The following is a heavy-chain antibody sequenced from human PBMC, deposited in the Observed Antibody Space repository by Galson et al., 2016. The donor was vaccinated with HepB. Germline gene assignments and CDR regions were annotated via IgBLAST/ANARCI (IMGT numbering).Heavy chain of an antibody. V-gene: IGHV3-33*01. CDR2: IWNDGSNQ. Sequence: SLRLSCAASGFIFSSYGMHWVRQAPGKGLEWVAVIWNDGSNQYYVDSAKGRFTISRDNSKNTLYLQMNSLRAKDTAVYYCAREGMTTVAMLDYWGQGTLVTVAS. CDR1: GFIFSSYG. CDR3: AREGMTTVAMLDY. D-gene: IGHD4-23*01. J-gene: IGHJ4*02.